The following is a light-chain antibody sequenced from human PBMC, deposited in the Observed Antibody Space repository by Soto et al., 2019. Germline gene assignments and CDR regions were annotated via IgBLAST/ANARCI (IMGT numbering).Light chain of an antibody. V-gene: IGKV1-39*01. CDR1: QSISSY. CDR3: QQSYSTPGT. J-gene: IGKJ1*01. Sequence: DIQMTQSPASLSASVGARVTTTCRASQSISSYLNWYQQKPGKAPKLLIYAASSLQSGVPSRFSGSGSGTDFTLTISSLQPEDFATYYCQQSYSTPGTFGQGTKVDIK. CDR2: AAS.